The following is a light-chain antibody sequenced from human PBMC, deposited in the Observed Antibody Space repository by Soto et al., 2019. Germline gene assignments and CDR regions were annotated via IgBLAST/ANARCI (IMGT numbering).Light chain of an antibody. CDR1: QGVTIN. CDR3: QQYNSWPLYS. Sequence: EIVMTQSPATLSVSPGERATLSCRASQGVTINLAWYQQKPGQAPRLLIYGAFTRASGVPPRFSGSGSGTDLTLPIISLQSEDFAVYYCQQYNSWPLYSFGQGTKLEIK. J-gene: IGKJ2*01. CDR2: GAF. V-gene: IGKV3D-15*01.